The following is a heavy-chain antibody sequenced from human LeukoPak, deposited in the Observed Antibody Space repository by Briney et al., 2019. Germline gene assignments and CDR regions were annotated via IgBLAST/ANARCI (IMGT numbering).Heavy chain of an antibody. V-gene: IGHV3-23*01. D-gene: IGHD1-26*01. CDR1: GFTFSSYA. Sequence: GASLRLSCAASGFTFSSYAMSWVRQAPGKGLEWASGISRSGGSANYADSVKGRFTISRDNSKSTLYLQMNSLRAEDTAVYYCARGSYYRYYYFDYWGQGTLVTVSS. CDR3: ARGSYYRYYYFDY. J-gene: IGHJ4*02. CDR2: ISRSGGSA.